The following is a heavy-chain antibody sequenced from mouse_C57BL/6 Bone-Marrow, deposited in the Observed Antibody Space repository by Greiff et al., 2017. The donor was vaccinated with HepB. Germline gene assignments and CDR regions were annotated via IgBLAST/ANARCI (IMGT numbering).Heavy chain of an antibody. Sequence: QVQLQQPGAELVRPGTSVKLSCKASGYTFTSYWMHWVKQRPGQGLEWIGVIDPSDSYTNYNQKFKGKATLTVDTSSSTAYMQLSSLTSEDSAVYYCARYLTCWGQGTSVTVSS. J-gene: IGHJ4*01. V-gene: IGHV1-59*01. CDR1: GYTFTSYW. CDR3: ARYLTC. CDR2: IDPSDSYT.